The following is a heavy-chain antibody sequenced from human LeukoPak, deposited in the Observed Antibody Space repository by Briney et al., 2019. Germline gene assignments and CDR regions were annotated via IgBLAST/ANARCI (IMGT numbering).Heavy chain of an antibody. CDR3: AKDLARYYYDSSGYFFDY. D-gene: IGHD3-22*01. J-gene: IGHJ4*02. CDR1: GFTFSRYT. Sequence: GGSLRLSCAASGFTFSRYTMSWVRQAPGKGLEWVSAIGGSGYTTYYADSVKGRFTISRDNSKNTLYLQMNSLRAEDTAVYYCAKDLARYYYDSSGYFFDYWGQGTLVTVSS. CDR2: IGGSGYTT. V-gene: IGHV3-23*01.